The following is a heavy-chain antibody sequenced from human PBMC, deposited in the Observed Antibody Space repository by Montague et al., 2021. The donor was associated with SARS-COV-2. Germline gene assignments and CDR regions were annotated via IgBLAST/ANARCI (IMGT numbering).Heavy chain of an antibody. CDR3: ARSGWLTRGFDS. D-gene: IGHD5-12*01. CDR1: GGSISTCY. Sequence: SETLSLTCTVSGGSISTCYWSWIRQPPGKGLEWIAYINYSGITNHNPSLKSRVSVSLDTSKNHFSLNLKPVTAADTAVYYCARSGWLTRGFDSWGQGTLSSSPQ. V-gene: IGHV4-59*01. CDR2: INYSGIT. J-gene: IGHJ4*02.